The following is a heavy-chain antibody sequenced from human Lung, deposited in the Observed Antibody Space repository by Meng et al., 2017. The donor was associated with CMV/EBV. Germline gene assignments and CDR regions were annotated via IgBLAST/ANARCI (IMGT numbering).Heavy chain of an antibody. V-gene: IGHV3-21*06. J-gene: IGHJ4*02. CDR3: ARGYHYYDSSGLLI. CDR1: GFDFSKYS. D-gene: IGHD3-22*01. Sequence: GESLKISCAASGFDFSKYSMNWVRQAPGKGPEWVASISSESSHTEYAESMKGRITISRDNAENSLHMEMENLRVEDTAVYYCARGYHYYDSSGLLIWGPGTXVTVYS. CDR2: ISSESSHT.